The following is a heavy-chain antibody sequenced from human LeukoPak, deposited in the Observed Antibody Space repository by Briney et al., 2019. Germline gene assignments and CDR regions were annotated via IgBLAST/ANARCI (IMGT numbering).Heavy chain of an antibody. CDR2: ISYDGSNK. D-gene: IGHD3-10*01. J-gene: IGHJ4*02. V-gene: IGHV3-30*04. CDR1: GFTFSSYA. CDR3: ARGRDKPFTMVRGVIFDY. Sequence: PGRSLRLSCAASGFTFSSYAMHWVRQAPGKGLEWVALISYDGSNKYYADSVKARFIISRDNSKNTVYLQMNSLRAEDTAVYYCARGRDKPFTMVRGVIFDYWGQGTLVTVSS.